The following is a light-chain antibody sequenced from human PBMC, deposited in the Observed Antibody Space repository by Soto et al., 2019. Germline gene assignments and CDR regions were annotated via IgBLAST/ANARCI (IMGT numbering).Light chain of an antibody. J-gene: IGKJ4*01. CDR2: AAS. Sequence: IQLTQSPSSLSASVGDRVTITCRASQDIAIYLAWYQQKPGEAPKLLIYAASTLYGGVPSRFSGSGSGTDFALTITSLQAEDFATYYCQLLRNYPSTFGGATNVHI. CDR1: QDIAIY. CDR3: QLLRNYPST. V-gene: IGKV1-9*01.